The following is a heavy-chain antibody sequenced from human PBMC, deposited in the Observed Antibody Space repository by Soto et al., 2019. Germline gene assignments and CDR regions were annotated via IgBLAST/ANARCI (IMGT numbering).Heavy chain of an antibody. V-gene: IGHV3-23*01. D-gene: IGHD6-19*01. CDR1: GFTFSSYA. J-gene: IGHJ4*02. CDR3: AKGLTAVARTLNTHK. CDR2: ISGSGGST. Sequence: PGGSLRLSCAASGFTFSSYAMSWVRQAPGKGLEWVSAISGSGGSTYYADSVKGRFTISRDNSKNTLYLQMNSLRAEDTAVYYCAKGLTAVARTLNTHKWGQGTLVPVYS.